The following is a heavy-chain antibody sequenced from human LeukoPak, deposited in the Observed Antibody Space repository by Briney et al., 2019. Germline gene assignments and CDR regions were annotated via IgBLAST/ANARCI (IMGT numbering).Heavy chain of an antibody. CDR2: INPSDGGA. D-gene: IGHD3-22*01. V-gene: IGHV1-46*01. CDR1: GYTFTTHY. CDR3: ARKAPHDTSGWYFDL. J-gene: IGHJ2*01. Sequence: ASVKVSCKASGYTFTTHYIHWVRQAPGQGLEWMGIINPSDGGASYAQKFQGRLTMSRDTSTSTLYMELSSLRSEDTAIYYCARKAPHDTSGWYFDLWGRGTLVTVSS.